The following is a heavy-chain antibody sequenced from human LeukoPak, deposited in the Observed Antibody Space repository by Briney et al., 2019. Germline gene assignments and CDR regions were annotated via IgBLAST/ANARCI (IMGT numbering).Heavy chain of an antibody. CDR2: IYYSGST. V-gene: IGHV4-39*01. Sequence: SETLSLTCTVSGGSISSSSYYWGWIRQPPGKGLEWIGSIYYSGSTYYNPSLKSRVTISVDTSKNQFSLMLSSVTAADTAVYYCARPYGDYDHYFDYWGQGTLVTVSS. J-gene: IGHJ4*02. CDR3: ARPYGDYDHYFDY. D-gene: IGHD4-17*01. CDR1: GGSISSSSYY.